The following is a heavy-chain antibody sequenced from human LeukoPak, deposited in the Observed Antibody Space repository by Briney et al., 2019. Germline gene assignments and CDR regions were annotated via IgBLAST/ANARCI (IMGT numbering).Heavy chain of an antibody. CDR1: GFTFTGYY. V-gene: IGHV1-2*04. CDR2: INPNSGGT. J-gene: IGHJ5*02. D-gene: IGHD6-13*01. Sequence: ASVKVSCKASGFTFTGYYMHWVRQAPGQGLEWLGWINPNSGGTNYAQKFQGWVTMTRDTSISTAYMELSRLRSDDTAVYYCARGPYIAAAGRVGWFDPWGQGTLVTVSS. CDR3: ARGPYIAAAGRVGWFDP.